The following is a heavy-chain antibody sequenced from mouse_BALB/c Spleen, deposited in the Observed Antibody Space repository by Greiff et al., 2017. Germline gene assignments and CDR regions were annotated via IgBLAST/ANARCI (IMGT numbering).Heavy chain of an antibody. D-gene: IGHD4-1*01. J-gene: IGHJ3*01. Sequence: VQLQQSGAELVRPGTSVKVSCKASGYAFTNYLIEWVKQRPGQGLEWIGVINPGSGGTNYNEKFKGKATLTADKSSSTAYMQLSSLTSDDSAVYCCARSKTGSWFAYWGQGTLVTVSA. CDR2: INPGSGGT. CDR3: ARSKTGSWFAY. CDR1: GYAFTNYL. V-gene: IGHV1-54*01.